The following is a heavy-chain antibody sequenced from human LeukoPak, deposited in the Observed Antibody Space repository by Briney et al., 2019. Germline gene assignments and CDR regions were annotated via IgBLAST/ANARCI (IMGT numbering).Heavy chain of an antibody. CDR3: AVIITAAADY. J-gene: IGHJ4*02. D-gene: IGHD6-13*01. CDR2: IYSGGST. CDR1: GFTVSSNY. Sequence: GGSLRLSCAASGFTVSSNYMSWVRQAPGKGLEWVSVIYSGGSTYYADSVKVRFTISRDNSKNTLYLQMNSLRAEDTAVYYCAVIITAAADYWGQGTLVTVSS. V-gene: IGHV3-66*02.